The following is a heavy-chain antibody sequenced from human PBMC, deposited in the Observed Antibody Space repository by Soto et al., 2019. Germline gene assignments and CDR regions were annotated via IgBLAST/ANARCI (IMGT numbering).Heavy chain of an antibody. CDR2: IYPLDSET. D-gene: IGHD6-19*01. J-gene: IGHJ1*01. CDR1: GEHVPRVC. Sequence: LKLSDKVCGEHVPRVCSGGEHQLPGKGPEWLGSIYPLDSETIYSPSFRGQVTISADNSINTAYLQWSSLKASDTASYYCASHHPLDSTAWYIRGQGTPVTVSS. V-gene: IGHV5-51*07. CDR3: ASHHPLDSTAWYI.